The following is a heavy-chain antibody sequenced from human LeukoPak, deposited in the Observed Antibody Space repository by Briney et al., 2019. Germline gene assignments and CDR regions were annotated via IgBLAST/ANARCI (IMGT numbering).Heavy chain of an antibody. CDR2: IYYSGST. Sequence: SETLSLTCTVSGGSISSGDYYWSWLRQPPGKGLEWIGYIYYSGSTYDNPSLKSRVTISVDTSKNQFSLKLSSVTAADTAVYYCASVVTGSFDIWGQGTMVTVSS. D-gene: IGHD2-21*02. J-gene: IGHJ3*02. V-gene: IGHV4-30-4*01. CDR1: GGSISSGDYY. CDR3: ASVVTGSFDI.